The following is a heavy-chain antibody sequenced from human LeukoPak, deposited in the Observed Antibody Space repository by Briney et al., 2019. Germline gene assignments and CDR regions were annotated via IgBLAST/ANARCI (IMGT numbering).Heavy chain of an antibody. V-gene: IGHV4-59*01. CDR3: ARLDSTVDAFDI. CDR2: IYYSGST. Sequence: SETLSLTCTVSGGSISGYYWSWFRQPPGKGLEWIGYIYYSGSTNYNPSLKSRVTISVDTSKNQFSLKLSSVTAADTAVYYCARLDSTVDAFDIWGQGTMVTVSS. D-gene: IGHD6-13*01. J-gene: IGHJ3*02. CDR1: GGSISGYY.